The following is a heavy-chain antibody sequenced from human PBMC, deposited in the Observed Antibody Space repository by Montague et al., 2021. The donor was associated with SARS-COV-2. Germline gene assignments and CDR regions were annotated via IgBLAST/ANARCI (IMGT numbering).Heavy chain of an antibody. D-gene: IGHD3-10*01. CDR3: ARDAGDWFDP. CDR2: IYYSGST. J-gene: IGHJ5*02. CDR1: GGSISSYY. Sequence: SDTLSLTCTVSGGSISSYYWSWIRQPPGKGLEWIGYIYYSGSTNYNPSLKSRVTISIDTSKNQFSLKLSSVTAADTAVYYCARDAGDWFDPWGQGTLVTVSS. V-gene: IGHV4-59*01.